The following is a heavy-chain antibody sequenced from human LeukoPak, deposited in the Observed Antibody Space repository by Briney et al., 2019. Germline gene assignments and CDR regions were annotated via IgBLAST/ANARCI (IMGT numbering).Heavy chain of an antibody. CDR1: GDTFSGHY. D-gene: IGHD2-15*01. J-gene: IGHJ4*02. CDR2: INANSGDT. CDR3: ARGQKSAYCINGHCYSLDY. Sequence: GASVKVSCMASGDTFSGHYVHWVRQAPGQGLKWMGWINANSGDTKYAQTFQVRATMTRDTSISTAYMELNRLRSDDTAVYYCARGQKSAYCINGHCYSLDYWGQGTLVAVSS. V-gene: IGHV1-2*02.